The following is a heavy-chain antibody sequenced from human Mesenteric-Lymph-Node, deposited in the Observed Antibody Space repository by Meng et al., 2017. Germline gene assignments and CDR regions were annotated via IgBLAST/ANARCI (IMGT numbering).Heavy chain of an antibody. V-gene: IGHV1-2*06. J-gene: IGHJ4*02. D-gene: IGHD6-19*01. CDR1: GYTFTDYY. CDR3: ASQRRIAVAGTSFDY. CDR2: INPNSGAT. Sequence: ASVKVSCKASGYTFTDYYVHWVRQAPGQGLEWMGRINPNSGATNYAEVFQGRVTATSDTSTSTTYVEVRSLRPDDTAVYYCASQRRIAVAGTSFDYWGQGTLVTVSS.